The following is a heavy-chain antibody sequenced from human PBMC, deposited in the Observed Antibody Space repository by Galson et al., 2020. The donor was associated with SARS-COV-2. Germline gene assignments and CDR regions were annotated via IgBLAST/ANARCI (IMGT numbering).Heavy chain of an antibody. CDR2: IYYDGDKK. J-gene: IGHJ4*02. V-gene: IGHV3-33*06. CDR3: AKEDYYASGIYPNY. CDR1: GFTFRSYF. Sequence: GQSRRLACAASGFTFRSYFMRCVRQAPGKGREWVAVIYYDGDKKYYADSVKGRFTISRDNSKNTLYLQMNSLRVEDPAVYYCAKEDYYASGIYPNYWGQGTLVIVSS. D-gene: IGHD3-10*01.